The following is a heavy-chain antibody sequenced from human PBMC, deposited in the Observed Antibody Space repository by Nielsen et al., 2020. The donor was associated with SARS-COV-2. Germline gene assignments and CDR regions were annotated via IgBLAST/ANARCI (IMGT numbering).Heavy chain of an antibody. CDR3: ARDQATGYYYYYYGMDV. V-gene: IGHV3-33*01. Sequence: GGSLRLSCAASGFTFSSYGMHWVRQAPGKGLEWVAVIWYDGSNKYYADSVKGRFTISRDNSKNTLYLQMNSLRAEDTAVYYCARDQATGYYYYYYGMDVWGQGTTVTVSS. CDR2: IWYDGSNK. J-gene: IGHJ6*02. CDR1: GFTFSSYG. D-gene: IGHD5-12*01.